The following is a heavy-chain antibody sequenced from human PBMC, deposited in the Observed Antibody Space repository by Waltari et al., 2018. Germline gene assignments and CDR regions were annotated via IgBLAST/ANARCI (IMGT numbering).Heavy chain of an antibody. CDR3: ARDGSAATWADYYYMDV. Sequence: QVHLQESGPGLVKPSETLSLTCTVSGGSISRVSWSWIRQSPGKGLEWIGHIYSSGTTNYNPSLNSRVTISVDTSQNEFSLKLTSVTAADTAIYYCARDGSAATWADYYYMDVWGKGTTVTVSS. CDR1: GGSISRVS. J-gene: IGHJ6*03. V-gene: IGHV4-4*09. CDR2: IYSSGTT. D-gene: IGHD2-15*01.